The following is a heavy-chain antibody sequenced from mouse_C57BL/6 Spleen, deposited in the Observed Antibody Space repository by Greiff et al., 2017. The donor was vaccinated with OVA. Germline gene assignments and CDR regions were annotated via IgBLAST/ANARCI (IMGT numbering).Heavy chain of an antibody. CDR2: IHPNSGST. CDR1: GYTFTSYW. CDR3: ARCKVQYDYDAMDY. J-gene: IGHJ4*01. V-gene: IGHV1-64*01. D-gene: IGHD1-3*01. Sequence: QVQPQQPGAELVKPGASVKLSCKASGYTFTSYWMHWVKQRPGQGLEWIGMIHPNSGSTNYNEKFKSKATLTVDKSSSTAYMQLSSLTSEDSAVYYCARCKVQYDYDAMDYWGQGTSVTVSS.